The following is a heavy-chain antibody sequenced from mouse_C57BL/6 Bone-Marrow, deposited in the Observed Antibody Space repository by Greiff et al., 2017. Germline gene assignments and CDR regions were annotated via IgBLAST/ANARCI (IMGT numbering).Heavy chain of an antibody. D-gene: IGHD1-1*01. CDR2: INPSNGGT. Sequence: VQLQQPGTELVKPGASVKLSCKASGYTFTSYWMHWVKQRPGQGLEWIGNINPSNGGTNYNEKFKSKATLTVDKSSSTAYLQLSSLTSEDSAVYYCARCEYYGSSRYAMDYWGQGTSVTVSS. CDR1: GYTFTSYW. CDR3: ARCEYYGSSRYAMDY. V-gene: IGHV1-53*01. J-gene: IGHJ4*01.